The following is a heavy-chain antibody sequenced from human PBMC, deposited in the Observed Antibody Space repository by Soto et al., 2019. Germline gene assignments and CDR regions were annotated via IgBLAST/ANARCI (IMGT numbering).Heavy chain of an antibody. CDR3: ARGSSYGYRSRWADAFDI. V-gene: IGHV3-48*04. CDR1: GFTFSSYA. D-gene: IGHD6-13*01. J-gene: IGHJ3*02. Sequence: GGSLRLSCAASGFTFSSYAMSWVRQAPGKGLEWISYIGSSSSSIYYADSVKGRFTISRDNAKNSLYLQMNILRAEDTAVYYCARGSSYGYRSRWADAFDIWGQGKMVTVSS. CDR2: IGSSSSSI.